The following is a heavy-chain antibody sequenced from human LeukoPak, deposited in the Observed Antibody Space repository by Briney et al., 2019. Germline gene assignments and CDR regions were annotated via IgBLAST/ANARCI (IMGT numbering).Heavy chain of an antibody. CDR2: ISWNSGSI. CDR3: AKDLSNYYDSSGYFAY. J-gene: IGHJ4*02. V-gene: IGHV3-9*01. CDR1: GFTFDDYA. D-gene: IGHD3-22*01. Sequence: SGGSLRLSCAASGFTFDDYAMHWVRQAPGKGLEWVSGISWNSGSIGYADSVKGRFTISRDNAKNSLYLQMNSLRAEDTALYYCAKDLSNYYDSSGYFAYWGQGTLVTVSS.